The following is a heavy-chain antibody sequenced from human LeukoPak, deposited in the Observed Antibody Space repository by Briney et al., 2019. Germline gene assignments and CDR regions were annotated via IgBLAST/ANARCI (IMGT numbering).Heavy chain of an antibody. CDR2: ISSSSSYI. Sequence: GGALRLSCAASGFTFSSYSMNWGRQAPGKGVEWVSSISSSSSYIYYAESVKGRFTISRDNAKNSLYLQMHSLRAEDPAVYYCARDQQLVDYWGQGTLVTVSS. D-gene: IGHD6-6*01. J-gene: IGHJ4*02. V-gene: IGHV3-21*01. CDR1: GFTFSSYS. CDR3: ARDQQLVDY.